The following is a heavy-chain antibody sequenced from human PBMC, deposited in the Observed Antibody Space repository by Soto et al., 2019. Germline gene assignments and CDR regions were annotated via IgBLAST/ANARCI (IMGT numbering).Heavy chain of an antibody. CDR1: GGTFSSYA. D-gene: IGHD3-16*01. V-gene: IGHV1-69*01. CDR2: IIPIFGTA. J-gene: IGHJ6*02. Sequence: SVKCSCKASGGTFSSYAISWVRQAPGQGLEWMGGIIPIFGTANYAQKFQGRVTITADESTSTAYMELSSLRSEDTAVYYCASALNYYYGMDVWGQGTTVTVSS. CDR3: ASALNYYYGMDV.